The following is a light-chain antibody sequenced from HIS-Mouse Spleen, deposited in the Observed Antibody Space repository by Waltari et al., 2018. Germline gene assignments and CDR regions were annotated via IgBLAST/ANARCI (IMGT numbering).Light chain of an antibody. CDR3: SSYAGSNNLV. J-gene: IGLJ2*01. CDR1: SSDVGGYNS. CDR2: EVS. V-gene: IGLV2-8*01. Sequence: QSALTQPPSASGSPGQSVTISCTGPSSDVGGYNSVPWYQQHPGKAPKLMIYEVSKRPSGVPDRFSGSKSGNTASLTVSGLQAEDEADYYCSSYAGSNNLVFGGGTKLTVL.